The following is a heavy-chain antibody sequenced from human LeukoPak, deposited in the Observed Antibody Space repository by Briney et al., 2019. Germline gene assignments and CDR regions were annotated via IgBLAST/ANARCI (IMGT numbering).Heavy chain of an antibody. CDR3: ARVVAPGHAFDI. D-gene: IGHD5-12*01. CDR1: GYTFTSYG. CDR2: ISAYNGNT. V-gene: IGHV1-18*01. J-gene: IGHJ3*02. Sequence: ASVTVSCKASGYTFTSYGISWVRQAPGQGLEWMGWISAYNGNTNYAQKLQGRVTMTTDTSTSTAYMELRSLRSDDTAVYYCARVVAPGHAFDIWGQGTMVTVSS.